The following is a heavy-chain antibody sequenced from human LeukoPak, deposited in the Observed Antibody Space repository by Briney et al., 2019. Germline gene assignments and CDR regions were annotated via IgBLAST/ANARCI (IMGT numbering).Heavy chain of an antibody. CDR3: ARDQEGFDY. CDR1: GYTFTSNH. V-gene: IGHV1-46*01. J-gene: IGHJ4*02. CDR2: IYPRDGST. Sequence: ASVKVSCKESGYTFTSNHIHWVRQAPGQGLEWMGMIYPRDGSTSYAQKFQGRVTVTRDTSTSTVHMELSGLRSEDTAVYYCARDQEGFDYWGQGTLVTVSS.